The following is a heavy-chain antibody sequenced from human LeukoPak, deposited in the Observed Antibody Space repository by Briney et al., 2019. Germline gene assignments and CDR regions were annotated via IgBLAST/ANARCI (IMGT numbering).Heavy chain of an antibody. V-gene: IGHV3-30-3*01. CDR1: GFTFSSYA. Sequence: GGSLRLSCAASGFTFSSYAMHWVRQAPGKGLEWVAVISYDGSNKYYADSVKGRFTISRDNSKNTLCLQMNSLRAEDTAVYYCARGPPYYYYGMDVWGQGTTVTVSS. J-gene: IGHJ6*02. CDR3: ARGPPYYYYGMDV. CDR2: ISYDGSNK.